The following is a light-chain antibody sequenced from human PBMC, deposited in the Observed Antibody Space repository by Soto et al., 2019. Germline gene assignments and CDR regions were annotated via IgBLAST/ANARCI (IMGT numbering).Light chain of an antibody. J-gene: IGKJ1*01. Sequence: EIGMKQSPSTLSVSKGERATISCRASQSVSSYLAWYQQKPRQSPRLLIYDASTTSTDFPATFSGSGSGTEFTLTIISLQSEDIGVSYCHQYNTWPRPFGQGTNVDIK. CDR2: DAS. V-gene: IGKV3-15*01. CDR1: QSVSSY. CDR3: HQYNTWPRP.